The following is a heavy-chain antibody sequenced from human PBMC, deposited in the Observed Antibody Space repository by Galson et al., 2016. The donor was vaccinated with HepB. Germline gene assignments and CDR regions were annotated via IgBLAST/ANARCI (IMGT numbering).Heavy chain of an antibody. CDR1: GFPLTTSGAA. Sequence: APVKPTQPLTLSCTFSGFPLTTSGAAVGWIRQPRGKAPEWLALSSWVDDKPSSPSLERRLTINKDTSKTQVVLILTSVDPVDTATYYCAHSDWGSNAVDIWGQGTMVTVSS. J-gene: IGHJ3*02. V-gene: IGHV2-5*02. CDR3: AHSDWGSNAVDI. D-gene: IGHD7-27*01. CDR2: SSWVDDK.